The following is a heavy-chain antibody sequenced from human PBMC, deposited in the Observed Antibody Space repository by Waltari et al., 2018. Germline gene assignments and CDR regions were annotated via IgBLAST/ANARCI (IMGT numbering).Heavy chain of an antibody. CDR3: ALDTGALWMDV. CDR2: INPSGGST. D-gene: IGHD2-21*01. CDR1: EYTFTSSY. J-gene: IGHJ6*02. V-gene: IGHV1-46*01. Sequence: QVQLGQSGAEVKKPGDSVKISCKTSEYTFTSSYITWVRQAPGQGLEWMGIINPSGGSTIYAQKFQGRVTMTRDTSTSTVYMELSSLGSDDTAVYYCALDTGALWMDVWGQGP.